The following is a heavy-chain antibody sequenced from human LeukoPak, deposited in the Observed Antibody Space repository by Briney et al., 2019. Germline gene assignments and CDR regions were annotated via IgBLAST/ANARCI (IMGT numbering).Heavy chain of an antibody. D-gene: IGHD4-11*01. CDR1: GGSFSGYY. CDR3: ARDLGDSNYFWFDP. CDR2: INHSGST. Sequence: PSETLSLTCAVYGGSFSGYYWSWIRQPPGKGLEWIGEINHSGSTNYNPSLKSRVTISVDTSKNQFSLKLSSVTAADTAVYYCARDLGDSNYFWFDPWGQGTLVTVSS. J-gene: IGHJ5*02. V-gene: IGHV4-34*01.